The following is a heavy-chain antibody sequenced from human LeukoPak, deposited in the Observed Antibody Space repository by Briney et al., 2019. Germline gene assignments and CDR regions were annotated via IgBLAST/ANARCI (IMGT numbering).Heavy chain of an antibody. V-gene: IGHV4-59*01. D-gene: IGHD2-2*01. CDR1: GGSISSYY. CDR2: IYYSGST. CDR3: ARVVVVPAVVDY. Sequence: SETLSLTCSVSGGSISSYYWSWIRQPPGKGLEWIGYIYYSGSTNYNPSLKSRVTISVDTSKNQFSLKLSSVTAADTAVYYCARVVVVPAVVDYWGQGTLVTVSS. J-gene: IGHJ4*02.